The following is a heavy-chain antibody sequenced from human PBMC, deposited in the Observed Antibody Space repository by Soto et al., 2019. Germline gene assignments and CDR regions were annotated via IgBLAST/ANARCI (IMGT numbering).Heavy chain of an antibody. J-gene: IGHJ6*02. CDR2: IIPIFGTA. D-gene: IGHD2-2*01. Sequence: QVQLVQSGAEVKKPGSSVKVSCKASGGTFSSYAISWVRQAPGQGLEWMGGIIPIFGTANYAQKFQGRVTITADESTSTAYMELSSLRAEDTAVYYCARDFGRTSYYYYYYGMDVWGQGTTVTVSS. V-gene: IGHV1-69*01. CDR1: GGTFSSYA. CDR3: ARDFGRTSYYYYYYGMDV.